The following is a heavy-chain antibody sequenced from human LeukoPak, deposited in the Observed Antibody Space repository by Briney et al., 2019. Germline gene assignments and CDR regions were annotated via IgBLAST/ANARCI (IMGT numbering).Heavy chain of an antibody. D-gene: IGHD2-15*01. CDR3: ARDGGLHTNFDY. CDR2: TKPDGTAE. V-gene: IGHV3-7*01. CDR1: GFTFSSYS. J-gene: IGHJ4*02. Sequence: GGSLRLSCAASGFTFSSYSMNWVRQAPGKGLEWVANTKPDGTAEYYADSVRGRFTTSRDNANNFLYLQMNSLRGEDTAVYYCARDGGLHTNFDYWGQGTPVTVSS.